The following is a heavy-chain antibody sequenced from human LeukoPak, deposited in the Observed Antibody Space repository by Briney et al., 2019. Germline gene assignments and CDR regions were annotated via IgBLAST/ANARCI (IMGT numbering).Heavy chain of an antibody. D-gene: IGHD3-22*01. Sequence: SLKISCAASGFTFSSYGMHWVRQAPGKGLEWVAVIWYDGSNKYYADSVKGRFTISRYNSKNTLYLQMHSLRAEAPAVYYCASDPNTYYYDSSPGPFDYWGQGTLVTVSS. CDR3: ASDPNTYYYDSSPGPFDY. CDR2: IWYDGSNK. J-gene: IGHJ4*02. V-gene: IGHV3-33*01. CDR1: GFTFSSYG.